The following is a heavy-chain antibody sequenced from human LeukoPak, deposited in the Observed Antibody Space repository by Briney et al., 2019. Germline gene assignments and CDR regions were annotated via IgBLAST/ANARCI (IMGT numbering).Heavy chain of an antibody. CDR1: GFTFASYW. Sequence: GGSLRLSCAASGFTFASYWMHWVRQAPGRGLVWVSRIDGDGSSTNYADSVKGRFTISRDNAKNTLYLQMNTLRAEDTAVYYCAKSPYGLGTYAIAGDYWGQGTLVTVSS. J-gene: IGHJ4*02. CDR2: IDGDGSST. CDR3: AKSPYGLGTYAIAGDY. V-gene: IGHV3-74*01. D-gene: IGHD3-10*01.